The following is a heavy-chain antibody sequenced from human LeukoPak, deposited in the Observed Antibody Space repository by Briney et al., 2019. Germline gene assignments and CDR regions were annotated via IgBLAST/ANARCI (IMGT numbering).Heavy chain of an antibody. CDR3: ARMASSSWYLSYYYYGMDV. CDR1: GYTFTSYD. V-gene: IGHV1-8*01. J-gene: IGHJ6*02. CDR2: MNPNSGNT. D-gene: IGHD6-13*01. Sequence: GASVKVSCKASGYTFTSYDINWVRQATGQGLEWMGWMNPNSGNTGYAQKFQGRVTMTRNTSISTAYMELSSLRSEDMAVYYCARMASSSWYLSYYYYGMDVWGQGTTVTVSS.